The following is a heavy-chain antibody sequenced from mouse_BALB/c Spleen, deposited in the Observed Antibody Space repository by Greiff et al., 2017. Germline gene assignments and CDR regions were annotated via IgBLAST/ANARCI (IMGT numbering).Heavy chain of an antibody. D-gene: IGHD2-1*01. J-gene: IGHJ4*01. V-gene: IGHV1-87*01. CDR3: ASHGNYEGAMDY. CDR2: IYPGDGDT. Sequence: QVQLKQSGAELARPGASVKLSCKASGYTFTSYWMQWVKQRPGQGLEWIGAIYPGDGDTRYTQKFKGKATLTADKSSSTAYMQLSSLASEDSAVYYCASHGNYEGAMDYWGQGTSVTVSS. CDR1: GYTFTSYW.